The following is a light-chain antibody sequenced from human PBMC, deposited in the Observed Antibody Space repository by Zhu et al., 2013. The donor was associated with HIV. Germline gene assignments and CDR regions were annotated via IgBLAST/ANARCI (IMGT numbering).Light chain of an antibody. Sequence: QSALTQPPSASGSPGQSVTISCTGTSSDVGGFHYVSWYRQHPGTAPKLMIYEVAKRPSGVPDRFSGSKSGNTASLTVSGLQAEDEADYYCSSYTDSSTVVFGGGTKLTVL. CDR2: EVA. V-gene: IGLV2-8*01. CDR1: SSDVGGFHY. CDR3: SSYTDSSTVV. J-gene: IGLJ2*01.